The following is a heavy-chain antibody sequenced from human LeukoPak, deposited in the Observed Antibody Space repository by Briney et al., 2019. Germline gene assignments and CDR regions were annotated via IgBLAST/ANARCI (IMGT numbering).Heavy chain of an antibody. V-gene: IGHV3-53*01. J-gene: IGHJ4*02. Sequence: GGSLRLSCAVSGFTVSGNHVTWVRQAPGKGLAWVSTIYNTGTTNYADSVKGRFTISRDNSKNTLYLQMNSLRAEDTAVYYCAKDSVPAAILPDSFDYWGQGTLVTVSS. CDR1: GFTVSGNH. D-gene: IGHD2-2*01. CDR3: AKDSVPAAILPDSFDY. CDR2: IYNTGTT.